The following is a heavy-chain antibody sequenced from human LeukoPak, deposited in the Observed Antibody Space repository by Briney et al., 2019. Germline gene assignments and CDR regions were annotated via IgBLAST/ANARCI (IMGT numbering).Heavy chain of an antibody. CDR3: ARDGSGYDRGGVDY. D-gene: IGHD5-12*01. CDR2: ISAYNGNT. J-gene: IGHJ4*02. V-gene: IGHV1-18*01. Sequence: GASVKASCKASGYTFTSYGISWVRQAPGQGLEWMGWISAYNGNTNYAQKLQGRVTMTTDTSTSTAYMELRSLRSDDTAVYYCARDGSGYDRGGVDYWGQGTLVTVSS. CDR1: GYTFTSYG.